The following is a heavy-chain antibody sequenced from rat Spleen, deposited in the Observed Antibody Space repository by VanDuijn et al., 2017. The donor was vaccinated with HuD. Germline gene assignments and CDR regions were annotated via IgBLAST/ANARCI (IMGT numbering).Heavy chain of an antibody. CDR1: GFTFSDYY. V-gene: IGHV5-7*01. CDR2: INYDGSST. J-gene: IGHJ1*01. D-gene: IGHD4-2*01. Sequence: EVQLVESGGGLVQPGRSLKLSCAASGFTFSDYYMAWVRQAPTKGLEWVATINYDGSSTYYRESVKGRFTISRDNEKSTLYLQMDSLRAEDTATYYCTRHGEQLFDFWGPGTMVTVSS. CDR3: TRHGEQLFDF.